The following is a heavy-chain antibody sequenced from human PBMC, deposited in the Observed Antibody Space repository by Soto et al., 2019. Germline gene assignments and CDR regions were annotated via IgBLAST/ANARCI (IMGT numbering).Heavy chain of an antibody. Sequence: SVKVSCKASGGTFSSYAISWLRQAPGQGLEWMGGIIPIFGTANYAQKFQGRVTITADESTSTAYMELRSLRSEDTAVYYCARGDRGWNYLPPPSWGQGTMVTVSS. D-gene: IGHD1-7*01. V-gene: IGHV1-69*13. J-gene: IGHJ3*01. CDR2: IIPIFGTA. CDR1: GGTFSSYA. CDR3: ARGDRGWNYLPPPS.